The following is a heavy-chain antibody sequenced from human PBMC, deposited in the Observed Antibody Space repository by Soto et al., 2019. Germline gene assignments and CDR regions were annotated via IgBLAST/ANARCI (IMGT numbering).Heavy chain of an antibody. J-gene: IGHJ6*02. V-gene: IGHV1-46*01. CDR3: ARGSVVVVVAATVGPYYYGMDV. Sequence: SVKFSFKASGYTFTSYYMHWVRQAPVQWLEWMGIINPSGGSTSYAQKFQGRVTMTRDTSTSTVYMELSSLRSEDTAVYYCARGSVVVVVAATVGPYYYGMDVWGQGTTVTVSS. CDR2: INPSGGST. D-gene: IGHD2-15*01. CDR1: GYTFTSYY.